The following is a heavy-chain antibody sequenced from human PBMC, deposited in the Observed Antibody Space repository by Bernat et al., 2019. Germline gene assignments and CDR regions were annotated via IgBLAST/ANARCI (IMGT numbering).Heavy chain of an antibody. CDR3: ARITAGSSSWYDDYYYGMDV. V-gene: IGHV2-70*15. CDR1: GFSLSTSGMC. D-gene: IGHD6-13*01. CDR2: IDWDDDK. Sequence: QVTLRESGPALVKPTQTLTLTCTFSGFSLSTSGMCVSWIRQPPGKALEWLARIDWDDDKYYSTSLKTRLTISKDTSKNQVVLTMTNMDPVDTATYYCARITAGSSSWYDDYYYGMDVWGQGTTVTVSS. J-gene: IGHJ6*02.